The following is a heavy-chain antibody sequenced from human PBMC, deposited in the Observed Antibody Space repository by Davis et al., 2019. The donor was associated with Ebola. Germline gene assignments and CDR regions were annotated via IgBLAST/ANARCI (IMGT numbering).Heavy chain of an antibody. Sequence: SETLSLTCTVSGGSFSTYYWSWVRQPSGKGLEWVGYIYYSGTTHYNPSLRGRVTISVDTSKKHFSLKLGSVTAADTAVYYCARGSQWLGPDYWGQGTLVTVSS. CDR3: ARGSQWLGPDY. V-gene: IGHV4-59*01. J-gene: IGHJ4*02. CDR2: IYYSGTT. CDR1: GGSFSTYY. D-gene: IGHD6-19*01.